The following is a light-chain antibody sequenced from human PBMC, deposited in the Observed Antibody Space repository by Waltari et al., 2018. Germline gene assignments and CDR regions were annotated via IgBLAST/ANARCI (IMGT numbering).Light chain of an antibody. J-gene: IGLJ3*02. V-gene: IGLV4-69*01. CDR1: SRHSSNV. Sequence: QLVLTQSPSASASLGASVKLTCTLSSRHSSNVIAWLQQQTEKGPRYLMKVKSNGSHSKGDKIPDRFSGSSSGTEHYLTISSLQSEDEADYYCQTGGHGTWVFGGGTKLTVL. CDR3: QTGGHGTWV. CDR2: VKSNGSH.